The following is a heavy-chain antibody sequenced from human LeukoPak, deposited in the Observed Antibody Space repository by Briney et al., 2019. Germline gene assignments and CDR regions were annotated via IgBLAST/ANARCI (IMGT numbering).Heavy chain of an antibody. D-gene: IGHD3-3*01. V-gene: IGHV3-30-3*01. J-gene: IGHJ4*02. CDR1: GFTFSSYA. CDR2: ISYDGSNK. Sequence: LPGRSLRLSCAASGFTFSSYAMHWVRQAPGKGLEWVAVISYDGSNKYYADSVKGRFTISRDNSKNTLYLQMNSLRAEDTAVYYCAGPIFGVVMNPFDYWGQGTLVTVSS. CDR3: AGPIFGVVMNPFDY.